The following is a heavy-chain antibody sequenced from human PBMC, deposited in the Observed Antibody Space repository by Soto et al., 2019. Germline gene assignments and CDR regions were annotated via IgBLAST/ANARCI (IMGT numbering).Heavy chain of an antibody. Sequence: SETLSLTCTVSGGSINSGDYYWSWIRQPPGKGLEWIGYIYYSGSTNYNPSLKSRVTITVDTSKNQFSLKLNSVTAADTAVYYCARGTYCVGGACYAGRKGLDVWGQGTTVTVSS. D-gene: IGHD2-21*01. J-gene: IGHJ6*02. V-gene: IGHV4-30-4*02. CDR1: GGSINSGDYY. CDR3: ARGTYCVGGACYAGRKGLDV. CDR2: IYYSGST.